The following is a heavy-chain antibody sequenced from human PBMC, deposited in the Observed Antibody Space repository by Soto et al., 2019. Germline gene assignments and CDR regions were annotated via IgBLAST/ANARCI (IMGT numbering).Heavy chain of an antibody. Sequence: QVQLVESGGGLVKPGGSLRLSCAGSAFTFSDYYMSWIHQAPGKGLECVSYISSRGSTIYYADSVKGRFTISRDNANNSLYVQMTSLRAEDTAVYYCARSGSASTGGDYWGQGTLVTVSS. J-gene: IGHJ4*02. D-gene: IGHD1-26*01. CDR3: ARSGSASTGGDY. CDR1: AFTFSDYY. V-gene: IGHV3-11*01. CDR2: ISSRGSTI.